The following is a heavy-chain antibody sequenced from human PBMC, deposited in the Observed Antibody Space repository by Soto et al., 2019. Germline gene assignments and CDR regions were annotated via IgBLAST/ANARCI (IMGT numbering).Heavy chain of an antibody. V-gene: IGHV4-30-2*01. CDR3: AREDSGAFFDF. CDR1: GGSIISGGYS. CDR2: IYSGTT. J-gene: IGHJ4*02. Sequence: LTCAVSGGSIISGGYSWSWIRQPPGKGLEWIGYIYSGTTHYNPSLESRVTIAMDRSKNQVSLSLKSVTAADTAVYYCAREDSGAFFDFWGRGTLVTVPQ. D-gene: IGHD2-15*01.